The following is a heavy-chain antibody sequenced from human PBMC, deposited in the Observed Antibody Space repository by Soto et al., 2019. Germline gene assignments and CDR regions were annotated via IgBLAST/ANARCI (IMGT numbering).Heavy chain of an antibody. J-gene: IGHJ6*02. CDR2: INAGNGKA. Sequence: ASVKVSCKASGYSFTNYAMYWVRQAPGQRLEWMGWINAGNGKANYAQKLQGRVTMTTDTSTSTAYMELRSLRSDDTAVYYCARHSSSSYNYYYGMDVWGQGTTVTVSS. D-gene: IGHD6-6*01. CDR1: GYSFTNYA. CDR3: ARHSSSSYNYYYGMDV. V-gene: IGHV1-3*01.